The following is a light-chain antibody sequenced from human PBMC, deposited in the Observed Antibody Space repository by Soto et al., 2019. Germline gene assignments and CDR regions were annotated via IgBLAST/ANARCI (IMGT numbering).Light chain of an antibody. CDR1: QSISTY. V-gene: IGKV1-39*01. J-gene: IGKJ4*01. CDR3: QQSFITPPLT. Sequence: DIQMTQSPSSLSASIGDRITITCRASQSISTYLNWYQQKPWKAPRLLIYGASTLQNGVPSRFSGSGSATDYTLTIISLQPEDFATYYCQQSFITPPLTFGGGTKVEMK. CDR2: GAS.